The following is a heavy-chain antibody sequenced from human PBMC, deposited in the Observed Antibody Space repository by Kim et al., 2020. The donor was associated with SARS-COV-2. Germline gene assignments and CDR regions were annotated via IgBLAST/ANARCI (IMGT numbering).Heavy chain of an antibody. Sequence: VKGRSTIPRDNSKNTLYLQMNSLRAEDTAVYYCARRGIVGATAYYYGMDVWGQGTTVTVSS. J-gene: IGHJ6*02. CDR3: ARRGIVGATAYYYGMDV. D-gene: IGHD1-26*01. V-gene: IGHV3-30*01.